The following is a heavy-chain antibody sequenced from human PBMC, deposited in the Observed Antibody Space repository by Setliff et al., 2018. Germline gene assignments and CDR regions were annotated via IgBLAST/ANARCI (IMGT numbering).Heavy chain of an antibody. Sequence: LRLSCAASGFTFSSYGMHWVRQAPGKGLEWVAFIRYDGSNKYYADSVKGRFTISRDNSKNTLYLQMNSLRAEDTAVYYCAKDLYSSSWNYYYYGMDVWGQGTTVTVSS. V-gene: IGHV3-30*02. CDR3: AKDLYSSSWNYYYYGMDV. D-gene: IGHD6-13*01. CDR1: GFTFSSYG. CDR2: IRYDGSNK. J-gene: IGHJ6*02.